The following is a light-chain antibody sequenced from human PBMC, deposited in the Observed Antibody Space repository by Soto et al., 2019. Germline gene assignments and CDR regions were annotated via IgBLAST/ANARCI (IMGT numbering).Light chain of an antibody. V-gene: IGKV2-24*01. J-gene: IGKJ1*01. CDR2: RIS. Sequence: DIVMTQTPLSSPVTLGQPASISCRSSQSLVHGNGNTYLYWFHHRPGQPPRILIYRISNRFSGVPDRFSGSGAGTDFTLEISRVETEDAGVYYCLHATQFPWTFGQGTKVELK. CDR3: LHATQFPWT. CDR1: QSLVHGNGNTY.